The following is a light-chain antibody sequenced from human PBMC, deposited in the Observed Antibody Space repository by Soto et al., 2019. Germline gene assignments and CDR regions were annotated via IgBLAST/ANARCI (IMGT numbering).Light chain of an antibody. Sequence: PGERATLSCRASPSVANFVAWYQQKPGQAPRLLIYGAFNRATGIPARFSGSGSGAEFTLTINSLQSEDFAVYYCQPYNNWPLTFGGGTKVDI. CDR2: GAF. V-gene: IGKV3D-15*01. J-gene: IGKJ4*01. CDR1: PSVANF. CDR3: QPYNNWPLT.